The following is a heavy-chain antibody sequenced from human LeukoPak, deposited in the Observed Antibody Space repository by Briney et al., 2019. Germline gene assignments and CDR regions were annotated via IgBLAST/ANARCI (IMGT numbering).Heavy chain of an antibody. CDR3: ANEYSKGDV. CDR1: GFTFSNYV. D-gene: IGHD4-11*01. Sequence: GGSLRLSCVASGFTFSNYVMNWVRQAPGKGLECVSSISGSGTSTYYADSVKGRFTSSRDNSKNTLYLQMNSLRAEDTAVYYCANEYSKGDVWGQGTTVTVSS. CDR2: ISGSGTST. J-gene: IGHJ3*01. V-gene: IGHV3-23*01.